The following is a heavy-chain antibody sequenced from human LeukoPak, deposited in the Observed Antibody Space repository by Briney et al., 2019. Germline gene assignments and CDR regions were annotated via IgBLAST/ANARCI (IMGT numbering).Heavy chain of an antibody. V-gene: IGHV3-23*01. CDR1: GFTFSSYA. J-gene: IGHJ3*02. CDR3: ATGSSGRSYDAIDI. CDR2: IVGSGGGT. D-gene: IGHD1-26*01. Sequence: PGGSLRLSCAASGFTFSSYAMNWVRLPPGKGLEWVSAIVGSGGGTNYADSVKGRFTISRDNSKNMLYLQMNSLRAEDTAVYLCATGSSGRSYDAIDIWGQGTMVTVSS.